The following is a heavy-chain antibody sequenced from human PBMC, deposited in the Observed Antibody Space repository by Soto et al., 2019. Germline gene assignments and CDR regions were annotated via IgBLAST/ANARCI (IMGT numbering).Heavy chain of an antibody. CDR2: MDDSGST. CDR1: GGSISSGDYY. J-gene: IGHJ4*02. CDR3: ARAADYNIRLDY. D-gene: IGHD4-4*01. V-gene: IGHV4-30-4*01. Sequence: QVQLQESGPGLVKPSQTLSLTCTVSGGSISSGDYYWSWIRQPPGKGLEWIGYMDDSGSTYYNPTLKSRVIISVDTSKNQFSLKLSSVTAADTAVYYCARAADYNIRLDYWGQGTLVTVSS.